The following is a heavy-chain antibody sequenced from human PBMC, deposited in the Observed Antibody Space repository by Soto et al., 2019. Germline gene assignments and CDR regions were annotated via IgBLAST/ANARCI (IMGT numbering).Heavy chain of an antibody. D-gene: IGHD3-3*01. CDR1: GFTFSSHW. CDR2: IKQDGSEK. J-gene: IGHJ6*02. Sequence: GGSLRLSCAASGFTFSSHWMSWVRQAPGKGLEWVANIKQDGSEKYYVDSVKGRFTISRDNAKNSLYLQMNSLRAEDTAVYYCARDRYSYYDFWSGSLPYYYFGMDVWGQGTTVTVSS. V-gene: IGHV3-7*01. CDR3: ARDRYSYYDFWSGSLPYYYFGMDV.